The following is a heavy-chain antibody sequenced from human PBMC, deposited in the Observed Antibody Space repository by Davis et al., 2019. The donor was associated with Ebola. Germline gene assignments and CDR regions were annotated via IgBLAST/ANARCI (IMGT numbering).Heavy chain of an antibody. V-gene: IGHV3-33*01. J-gene: IGHJ6*02. D-gene: IGHD4-17*01. Sequence: PGGSLRLSCAASGFTFSSYGMHWVRQAPGKGLEWVAVIWYDGSNKYYADSVKGRFTISRDNSKNTLYLQMNSLRAEDTAVYYCARESTVTFYYYYGMDVWGQGTTVTVSS. CDR2: IWYDGSNK. CDR3: ARESTVTFYYYYGMDV. CDR1: GFTFSSYG.